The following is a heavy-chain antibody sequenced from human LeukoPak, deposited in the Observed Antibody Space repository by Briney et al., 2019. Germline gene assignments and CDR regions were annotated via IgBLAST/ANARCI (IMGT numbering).Heavy chain of an antibody. CDR3: ARDMGTMIVVVNQFDH. J-gene: IGHJ4*02. CDR1: GFTFSSYG. CDR2: IWYDGSNK. Sequence: PGRSLRLSCAASGFTFSSYGMHWVRQAPGKGLEWVAVIWYDGSNKYYADSVKGRFTISRDNSKNTLYLQMNSLRAEDTAVYYCARDMGTMIVVVNQFDHWGQGTLVTVSS. D-gene: IGHD3-22*01. V-gene: IGHV3-33*01.